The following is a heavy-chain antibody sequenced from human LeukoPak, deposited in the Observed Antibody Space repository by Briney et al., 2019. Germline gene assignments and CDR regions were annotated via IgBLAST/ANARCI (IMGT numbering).Heavy chain of an antibody. D-gene: IGHD2-8*02. J-gene: IGHJ4*02. CDR1: GFTFSSYW. Sequence: PGGPLRLSCAASGFTFSSYWMTWVRQAPGRGLEWVANIKPDGSEKYYVDSVKGRFTISRDNAKSSLFLQMKSLRVEDTAVYYCASNTGGDDWGQGTLVTVSS. CDR2: IKPDGSEK. CDR3: ASNTGGDD. V-gene: IGHV3-7*02.